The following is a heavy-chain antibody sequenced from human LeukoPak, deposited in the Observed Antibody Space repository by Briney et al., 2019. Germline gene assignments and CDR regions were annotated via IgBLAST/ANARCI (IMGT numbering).Heavy chain of an antibody. CDR2: IIPIFGTA. D-gene: IGHD2-15*01. V-gene: IGHV1-69*01. CDR1: GGTFSSYA. Sequence: GSSVKFSCKASGGTFSSYAISWVRQAPGQGLEWMGGIIPIFGTANYAQKFQGRVTITADESTSTAYMELSSLRSEDTAVYYCARADLTDCSGGSCYPRFDYWGQGTLVTVSS. J-gene: IGHJ4*02. CDR3: ARADLTDCSGGSCYPRFDY.